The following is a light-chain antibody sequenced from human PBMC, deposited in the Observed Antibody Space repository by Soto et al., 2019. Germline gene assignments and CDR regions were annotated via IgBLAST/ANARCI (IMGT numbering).Light chain of an antibody. Sequence: EIVMTQSQATLSVSPGERATLSCRASQSVSINLAWYQQKPGQAPRLLIYGASSRATGIPDRFSGSGSGTDFTLTISRLEPEDFAVYYCQQYGSSPRTFGQGTKGDIK. V-gene: IGKV3-20*01. J-gene: IGKJ1*01. CDR1: QSVSIN. CDR3: QQYGSSPRT. CDR2: GAS.